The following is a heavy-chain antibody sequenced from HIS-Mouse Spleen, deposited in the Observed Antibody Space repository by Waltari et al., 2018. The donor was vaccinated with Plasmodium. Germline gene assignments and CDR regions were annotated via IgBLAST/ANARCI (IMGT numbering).Heavy chain of an antibody. CDR3: AKVAQGTRDAFDI. V-gene: IGHV3-33*06. J-gene: IGHJ3*02. D-gene: IGHD2-8*01. CDR1: GFTFSRYG. CDR2: IWYDGSNK. Sequence: QVQLVESGGGVVQPGRSLRLSCAASGFTFSRYGMNWVRQAPGKGLEWVAVIWYDGSNKYYADSVKGRFTISRDNSKNTLYLQMNSLRAEDTAVYYCAKVAQGTRDAFDIWGQGTMVTVSS.